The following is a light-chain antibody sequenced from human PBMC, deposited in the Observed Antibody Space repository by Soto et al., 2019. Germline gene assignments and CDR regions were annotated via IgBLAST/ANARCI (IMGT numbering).Light chain of an antibody. V-gene: IGKV3-20*01. CDR1: ESVSSSY. CDR3: QEYESSVT. Sequence: IVLTQSPGTVSLSPGERATLSCRASESVSSSYLAWYQQKPGQAPRLLIYGASSRATGIPDRFSGSGSGTDFTLTISRPEPEDFAVYYCQEYESSVTFGGGTKVDIK. CDR2: GAS. J-gene: IGKJ4*01.